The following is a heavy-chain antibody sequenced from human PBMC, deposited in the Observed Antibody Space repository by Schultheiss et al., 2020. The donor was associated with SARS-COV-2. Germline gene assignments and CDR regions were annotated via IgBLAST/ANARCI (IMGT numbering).Heavy chain of an antibody. J-gene: IGHJ3*02. V-gene: IGHV2-5*08. CDR3: AHRLGAFDI. CDR2: IYWDDDK. CDR1: GGSISTYYW. Sequence: TLSLTCTVSGGSISTYYWSWIRQPPGKALEWLALIYWDDDKRYSPSLKSRLTITKDTSKNQVVLTMTNMDPVDTATYYCAHRLGAFDIWGQGTMVTVSS.